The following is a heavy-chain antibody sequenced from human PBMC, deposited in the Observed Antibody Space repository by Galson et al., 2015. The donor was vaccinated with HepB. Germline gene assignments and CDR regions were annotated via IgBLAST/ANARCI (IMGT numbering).Heavy chain of an antibody. V-gene: IGHV3-23*01. D-gene: IGHD1-7*01. CDR3: AKRTGTTGGAFDI. Sequence: SLRLSCAASGFTFSSYGMSWVRQAPGKGLEWVSVISYGGGNTYYADSVNGRFTISRDNSKNTLYLRMDSLRAADTAVYYCAKRTGTTGGAFDIWGQGTMVTVSS. CDR1: GFTFSSYG. CDR2: ISYGGGNT. J-gene: IGHJ3*02.